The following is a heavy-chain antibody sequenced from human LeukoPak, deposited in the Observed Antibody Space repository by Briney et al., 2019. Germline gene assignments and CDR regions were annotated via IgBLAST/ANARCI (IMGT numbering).Heavy chain of an antibody. CDR3: SRVSLWFGELFPDHPFTDV. CDR1: GFTFSSYA. J-gene: IGHJ6*02. V-gene: IGHV3-30*04. D-gene: IGHD3-10*01. Sequence: GGSLRLSCAASGFTFSSYAMHWVRQAPGKGLEWVAIVSYDGTNKFCADSVKGRFTISRDNSKNTLDLQMNSLGGEDTAVYYCSRVSLWFGELFPDHPFTDVWGQGSTVTVSS. CDR2: VSYDGTNK.